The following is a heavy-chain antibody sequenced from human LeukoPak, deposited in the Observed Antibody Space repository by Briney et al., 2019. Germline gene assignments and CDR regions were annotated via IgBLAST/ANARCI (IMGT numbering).Heavy chain of an antibody. D-gene: IGHD5-18*01. J-gene: IGHJ4*02. Sequence: GGSLRLSCGASRFTFSSYGMSWVRQAPGKGLGWVSTISDNVGRTYYADSVEGRFTISRDNSKNTLYLQMNSLRAEDTAVYYCAEGYNYGYGYWGQGTLVTVSS. CDR1: RFTFSSYG. CDR2: ISDNVGRT. V-gene: IGHV3-23*01. CDR3: AEGYNYGYGY.